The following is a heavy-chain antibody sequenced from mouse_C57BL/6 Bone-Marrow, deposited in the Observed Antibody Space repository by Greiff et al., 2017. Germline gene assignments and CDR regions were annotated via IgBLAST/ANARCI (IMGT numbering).Heavy chain of an antibody. CDR3: ARHHYYYEDYYAMDY. Sequence: DVQLVESGGDLVKPGGSLKLSCAASGFTFSSYGMSWVRQTPDRRLEWVATISSGGSYTYYPDSVKGRFTISRDNAKNTLYLQMSSLQSEDTAMYYCARHHYYYEDYYAMDYWGQGTSVTVSS. CDR1: GFTFSSYG. J-gene: IGHJ4*01. V-gene: IGHV5-6*01. CDR2: ISSGGSYT. D-gene: IGHD1-1*01.